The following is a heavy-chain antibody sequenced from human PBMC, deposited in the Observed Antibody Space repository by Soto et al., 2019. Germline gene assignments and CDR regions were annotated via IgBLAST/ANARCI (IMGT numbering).Heavy chain of an antibody. CDR1: GGSISSSSYY. D-gene: IGHD6-13*01. CDR3: ATPWIAAAGNSDY. Sequence: QLQLQESGPGLVKPSETLSLTCTVSGGSISSSSYYWGWIRQPPGKGLEWIGSIYYSGSTYCNPSLKSRVTISVDTSKNQFSLKLSSVTAADTAVYYCATPWIAAAGNSDYWGQGTLVTVSS. V-gene: IGHV4-39*01. J-gene: IGHJ4*02. CDR2: IYYSGST.